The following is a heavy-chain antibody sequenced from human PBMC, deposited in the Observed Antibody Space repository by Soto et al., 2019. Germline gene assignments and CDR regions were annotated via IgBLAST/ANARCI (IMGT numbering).Heavy chain of an antibody. CDR1: GGSIISGSYF. J-gene: IGHJ5*02. D-gene: IGHD5-12*01. Sequence: SETLCLTCTVSGGSIISGSYFWGWIRQPPGKGLEWIGSMYYNGTTYYNPSLKSRVTISVDTSKNQFSLKLSSVTAADTAVYWCARDPVDGYAFFDNWGQGALVTVSS. CDR2: MYYNGTT. CDR3: ARDPVDGYAFFDN. V-gene: IGHV4-39*02.